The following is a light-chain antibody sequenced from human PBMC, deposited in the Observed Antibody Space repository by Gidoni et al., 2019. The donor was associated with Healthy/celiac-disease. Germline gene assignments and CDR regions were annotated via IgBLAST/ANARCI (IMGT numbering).Light chain of an antibody. V-gene: IGLV3-21*02. Sequence: SYVLTQPPSVSVAPGQTARITCGGNNIGSKSVPWYQKKPGQAPVLVVYDDSDRPSGIPGRFSGSNPGNNGNLTNRRGEGGEEGDHFRPVWDRSSDYPGVFGGGTKVTV. J-gene: IGLJ2*01. CDR2: DDS. CDR3: PVWDRSSDYPGV. CDR1: NIGSKS.